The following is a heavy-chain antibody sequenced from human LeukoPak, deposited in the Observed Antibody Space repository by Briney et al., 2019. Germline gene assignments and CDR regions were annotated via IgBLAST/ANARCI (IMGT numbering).Heavy chain of an antibody. CDR2: VYTSGST. Sequence: SETLSLTCSVSGGSISGYYWTWIRQPAGKGLEWIGRVYTSGSTHYNPSLKTRLTMSVGTSKNQFSLKLSSVTAADTAVYYCARLITGTTTAFDIWGQGTMVTVSS. CDR3: ARLITGTTTAFDI. V-gene: IGHV4-4*07. J-gene: IGHJ3*02. D-gene: IGHD1-7*01. CDR1: GGSISGYY.